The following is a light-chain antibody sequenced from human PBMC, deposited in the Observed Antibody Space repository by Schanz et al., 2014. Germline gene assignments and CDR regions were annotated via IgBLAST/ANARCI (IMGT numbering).Light chain of an antibody. CDR1: QSVSSY. J-gene: IGKJ1*01. CDR2: DAS. CDR3: HHYGSSFRT. V-gene: IGKV3-20*01. Sequence: EIVLTQSPATLSLSPGERATLSCRASQSVSSYLAWYQQKPGQAPRLLIYDASSRATGIPDRFSGSGSGTDFTLTISRLEPEDFAVYYCHHYGSSFRTFGQGTKVEIK.